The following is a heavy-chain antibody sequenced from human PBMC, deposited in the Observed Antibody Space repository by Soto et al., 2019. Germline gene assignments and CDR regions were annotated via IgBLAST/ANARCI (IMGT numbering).Heavy chain of an antibody. CDR3: ARVGVETLGYYYYYGMDV. CDR1: GGTFSSYA. Sequence: SVKVSCNASGGTFSSYATSWVRQAPGQGLEWMGGIIPIFGTANYAQKFQGRVTITADESTSTAYMELSSLRSEDTAVYYCARVGVETLGYYYYYGMDVWGQGTTVTVSS. CDR2: IIPIFGTA. V-gene: IGHV1-69*13. D-gene: IGHD1-26*01. J-gene: IGHJ6*02.